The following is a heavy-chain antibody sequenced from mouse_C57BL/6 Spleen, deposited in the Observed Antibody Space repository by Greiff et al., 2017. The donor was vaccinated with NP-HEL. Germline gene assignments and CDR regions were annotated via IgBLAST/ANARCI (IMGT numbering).Heavy chain of an antibody. J-gene: IGHJ2*01. CDR3: ARSYYGSSYEGDY. D-gene: IGHD1-1*01. CDR2: IYPGDGDT. Sequence: LVESGPELVKPGASVKISCKASGYAFSSSWMNWVKQRPGKGLEWIGRIYPGDGDTNYNGKFKGKATLTADKSSSTAYIQLSSLTSEDSAVYFCARSYYGSSYEGDYWGQGTTLTVSS. V-gene: IGHV1-82*01. CDR1: GYAFSSSW.